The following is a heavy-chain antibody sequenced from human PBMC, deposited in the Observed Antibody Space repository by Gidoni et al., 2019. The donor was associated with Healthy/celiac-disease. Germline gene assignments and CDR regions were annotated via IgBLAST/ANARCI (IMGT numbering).Heavy chain of an antibody. Sequence: EVQLLESGGGLVQPGGSLRLSCAASGFTFSSYAMRGVRQAPGKGLEWVSAISGSGGSTYYADSVKGRFTISRDNSKNTLYLQMNSLRAEDTAVYYCAKDGGGYSSGWPAEHFDYWGQGTLVTVSS. CDR2: ISGSGGST. CDR1: GFTFSSYA. J-gene: IGHJ4*02. V-gene: IGHV3-23*01. D-gene: IGHD6-19*01. CDR3: AKDGGGYSSGWPAEHFDY.